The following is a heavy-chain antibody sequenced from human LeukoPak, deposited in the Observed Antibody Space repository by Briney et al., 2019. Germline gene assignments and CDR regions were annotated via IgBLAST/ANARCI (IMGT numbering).Heavy chain of an antibody. CDR1: GFTFDDYA. J-gene: IGHJ4*02. CDR2: ISWNSGSI. V-gene: IGHV3-9*01. CDR3: AKGNQLLWFGELSEDYFDY. D-gene: IGHD3-10*01. Sequence: GRSLRLSCAASGFTFDDYATHWVRQAPGKGLEWVSGISWNSGSIGYADSVKGRFTISRDNAKNSLYLQMNSLRAEDTALYYCAKGNQLLWFGELSEDYFDYWGQGTLVTVSS.